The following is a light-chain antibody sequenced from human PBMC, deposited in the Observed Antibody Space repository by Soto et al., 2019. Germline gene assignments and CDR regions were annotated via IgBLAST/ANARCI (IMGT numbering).Light chain of an antibody. CDR3: QHHNSFPFT. CDR2: KAS. V-gene: IGKV1-5*03. CDR1: QSINNW. J-gene: IGKJ4*01. Sequence: IQMTQSPPTLSASVGDRVTITCRASQSINNWLAWHQQKPGKAPKVLIYKASSLESGVPSRFSGSGSGTEFTLTISSLQPDDVATYYCQHHNSFPFTFGGGTKVEIK.